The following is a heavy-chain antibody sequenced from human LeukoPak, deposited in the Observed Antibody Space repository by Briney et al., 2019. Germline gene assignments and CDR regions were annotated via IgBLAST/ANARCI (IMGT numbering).Heavy chain of an antibody. CDR3: ARQVLTGCRGWFDP. V-gene: IGHV4-4*07. J-gene: IGHJ5*02. CDR1: GGSISSYY. CDR2: IYTSGST. Sequence: SETLSLTCTVSGGSISSYYWSWIRQPAGKGLEWIGRIYTSGSTNYNPSLKSRVTMSVDTSKNQFSLKLSSVTAADTAVYYCARQVLTGCRGWFDPWGQGTLVTVSS. D-gene: IGHD3-9*01.